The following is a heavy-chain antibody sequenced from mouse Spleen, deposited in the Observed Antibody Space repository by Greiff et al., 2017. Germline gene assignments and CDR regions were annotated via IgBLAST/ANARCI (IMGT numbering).Heavy chain of an antibody. CDR1: GFNIKDYY. D-gene: IGHD2-1*01. Sequence: EVMLVESGAELVRSGASVKLSCTASGFNIKDYYMHWVKQRPEQGLEWIGWIDPENGDTEYAPKFQGKATMTADTSSNKAYLQLSSLTSEDTAVYYCNAWRGNPDYFDYWGQGTTLTVSS. CDR3: NAWRGNPDYFDY. V-gene: IGHV14-4*02. CDR2: IDPENGDT. J-gene: IGHJ2*01.